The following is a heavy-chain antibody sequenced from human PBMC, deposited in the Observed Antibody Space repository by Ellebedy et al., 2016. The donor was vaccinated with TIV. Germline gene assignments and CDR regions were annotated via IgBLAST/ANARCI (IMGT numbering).Heavy chain of an antibody. J-gene: IGHJ6*02. CDR2: INPSGGST. CDR3: ARDQLRYFDWLRRVYSYYGMDV. Sequence: AASVKVSCKASGYTFTSYYMHWVRQAPGQGLEWMGIINPSGGSTSYAQKFQGRVTMTRDTSTSTVYMELSSLRSEDTAVYYCARDQLRYFDWLRRVYSYYGMDVWGQGTTVTVSS. D-gene: IGHD3-9*01. V-gene: IGHV1-46*01. CDR1: GYTFTSYY.